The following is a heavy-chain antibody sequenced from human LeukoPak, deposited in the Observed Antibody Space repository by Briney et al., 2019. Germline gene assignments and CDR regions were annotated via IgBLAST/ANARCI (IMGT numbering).Heavy chain of an antibody. V-gene: IGHV3-33*01. CDR3: AREGMTTVIPFDY. Sequence: GGSLILSCAASGFTFSSYGMHWVRQAPGKGLEWVAVIWYDGSNKYYADSVKGRFTISRDNSKSTLYLQMNSLRAEDTAVYYCAREGMTTVIPFDYWGQGTLVTVSS. D-gene: IGHD4-11*01. CDR1: GFTFSSYG. J-gene: IGHJ4*02. CDR2: IWYDGSNK.